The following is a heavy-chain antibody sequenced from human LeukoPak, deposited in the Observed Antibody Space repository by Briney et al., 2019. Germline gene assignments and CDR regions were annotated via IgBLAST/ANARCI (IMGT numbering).Heavy chain of an antibody. V-gene: IGHV4-38-2*02. CDR2: IYHSGST. J-gene: IGHJ5*02. CDR3: ARERTTVVPNWFDP. CDR1: GYSISSGYY. D-gene: IGHD4-23*01. Sequence: SETLSLTCAVSGYSISSGYYWGWIRQPPGKGLEWIGSIYHSGSTYYNPSLKSRVTISVDTSKNQFSLKLSSVTAADTAVYYCARERTTVVPNWFDPWGQGTLVTVSS.